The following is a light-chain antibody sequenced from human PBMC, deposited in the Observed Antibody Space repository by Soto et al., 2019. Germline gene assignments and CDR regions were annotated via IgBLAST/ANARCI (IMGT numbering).Light chain of an antibody. Sequence: QSVLTQPPSVSAAPGQKVTISCSGGSSNIGNNYVSWYQQFPGTAPKLLIYDNNKRPSGIPDRFSAPKSGTSATLGITGLQTGDEADYYCGTWDSSLSGGVFGGGTKVTVL. CDR3: GTWDSSLSGGV. CDR1: SSNIGNNY. J-gene: IGLJ3*02. CDR2: DNN. V-gene: IGLV1-51*01.